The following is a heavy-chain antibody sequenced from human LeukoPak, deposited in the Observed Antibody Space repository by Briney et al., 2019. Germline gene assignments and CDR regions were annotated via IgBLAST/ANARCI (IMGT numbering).Heavy chain of an antibody. Sequence: SETLSLTCAVYGGSFSGYYWSWIRQPPGKGLEWIGEINHSGSTNYNPSLKSRVTISVDTSKNQFSLKLSSVTAADTAVYYCARGPPLGDIVVVPAAPSSNFDYWGQGTLVTVSS. CDR1: GGSFSGYY. D-gene: IGHD2-2*01. CDR3: ARGPPLGDIVVVPAAPSSNFDY. CDR2: INHSGST. V-gene: IGHV4-34*01. J-gene: IGHJ4*02.